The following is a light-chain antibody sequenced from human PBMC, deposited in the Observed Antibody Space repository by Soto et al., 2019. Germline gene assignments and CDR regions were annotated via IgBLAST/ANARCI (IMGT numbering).Light chain of an antibody. CDR3: QQRSNWTLT. V-gene: IGKV1-27*01. Sequence: DIQLTQSPSSLSASVGDRVTITCRVSQCISSYLNWYRKKPGKAPKLLIYSASNLQSGVPSRFSGSGSGTEFNLTISRLQTDDFASYECQQRSNWTLTFGGGTRLEIK. CDR2: SAS. J-gene: IGKJ5*01. CDR1: QCISSY.